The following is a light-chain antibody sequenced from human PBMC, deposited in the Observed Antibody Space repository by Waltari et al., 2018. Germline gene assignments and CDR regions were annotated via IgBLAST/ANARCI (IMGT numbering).Light chain of an antibody. CDR3: CSYVGRTTYVV. CDR1: SSDVGPYNL. J-gene: IGLJ2*01. Sequence: QSALTPPASVSGSPGQSITISCTGTSSDVGPYNLVSWYHQHPAKAPKLMNYVGSKRASGVSNRFSASKSGNTASLTISGLQAEDEADYYCCSYVGRTTYVVFGGGTKLTVL. CDR2: VGS. V-gene: IGLV2-23*01.